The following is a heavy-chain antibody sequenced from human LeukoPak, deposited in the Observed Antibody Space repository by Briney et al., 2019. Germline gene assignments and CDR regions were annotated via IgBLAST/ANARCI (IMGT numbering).Heavy chain of an antibody. J-gene: IGHJ4*02. CDR3: ARVRGMEGYSSGWRPKRGYFDY. V-gene: IGHV1-18*01. Sequence: ASVKVSCKASGYTFTSYGISWVRQAPGQGLEWMGWISAYNGNTNYAQKLQGRVTMTTDTSTSTAYTELRSLRSDDTAVYYCARVRGMEGYSSGWRPKRGYFDYWGQGTLVTVSS. CDR2: ISAYNGNT. CDR1: GYTFTSYG. D-gene: IGHD6-19*01.